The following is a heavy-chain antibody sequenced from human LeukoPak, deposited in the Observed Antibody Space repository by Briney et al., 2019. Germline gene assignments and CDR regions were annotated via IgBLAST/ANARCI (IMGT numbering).Heavy chain of an antibody. D-gene: IGHD3-10*01. CDR1: GFTFSSYA. CDR2: ISGSGGST. V-gene: IGHV3-23*01. J-gene: IGHJ4*02. CDR3: AKADHNYVSGSYSPNDY. Sequence: GSLRLSCAASGFTFSSYAMSWVRQAPGKGLEWVSAISGSGGSTYYADSVKGRFTISRDNSKNTLYLQMNSLRAEDTAVYYCAKADHNYVSGSYSPNDYWGQGTLSPSPQ.